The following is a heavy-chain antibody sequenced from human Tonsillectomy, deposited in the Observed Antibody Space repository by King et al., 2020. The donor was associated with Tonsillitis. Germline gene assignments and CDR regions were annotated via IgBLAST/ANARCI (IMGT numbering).Heavy chain of an antibody. V-gene: IGHV4-39*01. CDR2: FYYGGDS. D-gene: IGHD3-10*01. CDR3: ARHSITMVRGVIPQFDY. CDR1: GGSISSNTYS. Sequence: LQLQESGPGLLKPSETLSLTCTVSGGSISSNTYSWGWIRQPPGKGLEWIGSFYYGGDSYYSPSLKSRVTISVDTSKNQFSLKLNSVTAADTAVYYCARHSITMVRGVIPQFDYWGQGTQVTVSS. J-gene: IGHJ4*02.